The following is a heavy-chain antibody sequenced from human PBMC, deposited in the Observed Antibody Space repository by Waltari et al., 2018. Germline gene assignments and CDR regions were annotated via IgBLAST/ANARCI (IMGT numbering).Heavy chain of an antibody. D-gene: IGHD3-3*02. J-gene: IGHJ4*02. V-gene: IGHV3-21*02. Sequence: EVQLVVSGGGLVKPGGSLRLSCAASGFSFSIYPMSWVRQAPGKGLEWVAFISVNSEYIFYADSVRGRFTISRDNAKNSLYLQMNSLTAEDTAVYYCASLASIWGQGTLVTVSS. CDR1: GFSFSIYP. CDR3: ASLASI. CDR2: ISVNSEYI.